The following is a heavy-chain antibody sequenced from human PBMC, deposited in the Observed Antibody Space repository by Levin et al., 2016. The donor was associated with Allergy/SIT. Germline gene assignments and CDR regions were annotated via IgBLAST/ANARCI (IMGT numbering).Heavy chain of an antibody. D-gene: IGHD3-10*01. CDR2: ISGSGGST. J-gene: IGHJ4*02. CDR1: GFTFSSYA. Sequence: GESLKISCAASGFTFSSYAMSWVRQAPGKGLEWVSAISGSGGSTYYADSVKGRFTISRDNSKNTLYLQMNSLRAEDTAVYYCAKDRVITMVRGVIIRSPHFDYWGQGTLVTVSS. V-gene: IGHV3-23*01. CDR3: AKDRVITMVRGVIIRSPHFDY.